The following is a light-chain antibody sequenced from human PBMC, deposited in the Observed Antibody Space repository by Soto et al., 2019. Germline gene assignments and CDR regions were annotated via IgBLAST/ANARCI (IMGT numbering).Light chain of an antibody. CDR1: QGVSSY. CDR3: QQRSNWHEIT. Sequence: EIVLTQSPATLSLSPGERATLSCRASQGVSSYLAWYQQKPGQAPRLLIYGASNRATGIPARFSGSGPGTDFTLTISSLEPEDFAVYYCQQRSNWHEITFGGGTKVEIK. J-gene: IGKJ4*01. V-gene: IGKV3D-11*01. CDR2: GAS.